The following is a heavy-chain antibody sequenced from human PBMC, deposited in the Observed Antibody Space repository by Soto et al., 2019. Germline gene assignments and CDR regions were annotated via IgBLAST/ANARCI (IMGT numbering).Heavy chain of an antibody. CDR1: GFTFGDYA. CDR3: TRVAGLVTVVKDDAFDI. J-gene: IGHJ3*02. Sequence: GGSLRLSCTASGFTFGDYAMSWFRQAPGKGLEWVGFIRSKACGGTTEYAASVKGRFTISRDDSKSIAYLQMNSLKTEDTAVYYCTRVAGLVTVVKDDAFDIWGQGTMVTVSS. D-gene: IGHD2-15*01. V-gene: IGHV3-49*03. CDR2: IRSKACGGTT.